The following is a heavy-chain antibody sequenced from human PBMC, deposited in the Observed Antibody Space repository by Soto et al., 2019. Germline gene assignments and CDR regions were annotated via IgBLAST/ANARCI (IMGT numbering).Heavy chain of an antibody. Sequence: GESLKISCKGSGYSFTSYWIGWGRQMPGKGLEWMGIIYPGDSDTRYSPSFQGQVTISADKSISTAYLQWSSLKASDTAMYYCARRVTRPGISGKKSFDPWGQGTLLTVSS. CDR2: IYPGDSDT. CDR3: ARRVTRPGISGKKSFDP. V-gene: IGHV5-51*01. D-gene: IGHD6-13*01. J-gene: IGHJ5*02. CDR1: GYSFTSYW.